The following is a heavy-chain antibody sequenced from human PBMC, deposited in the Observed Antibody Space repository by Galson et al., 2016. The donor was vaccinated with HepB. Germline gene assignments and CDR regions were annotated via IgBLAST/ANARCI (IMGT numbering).Heavy chain of an antibody. CDR3: TKGWSGFLSYGLDV. Sequence: SLRLSCAASGFTFDDYAMHWVRQVPGKGLEWVSGITWNSGSIGYADSVKGRFTISRDNAKDSLHLQMNSLRAEDTAFYYCTKGWSGFLSYGLDVWGKGTTVTVSS. D-gene: IGHD3-3*01. J-gene: IGHJ6*04. CDR2: ITWNSGSI. V-gene: IGHV3-9*01. CDR1: GFTFDDYA.